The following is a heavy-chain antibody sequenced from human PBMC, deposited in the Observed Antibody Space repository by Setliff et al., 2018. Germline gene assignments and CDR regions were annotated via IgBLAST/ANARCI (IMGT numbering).Heavy chain of an antibody. CDR3: ARLRGAFDY. CDR1: GDSINSGTYY. D-gene: IGHD3-16*01. CDR2: IYYSGST. V-gene: IGHV4-61*01. J-gene: IGHJ4*02. Sequence: LSLTCSVSGDSINSGTYYWSWIRQPPGKRLEWIGYIYYSGSTNYNPSLESRVTISVDTSKNQFSLRLNSATAADTAVYYCARLRGAFDYWGQGTLVTVSS.